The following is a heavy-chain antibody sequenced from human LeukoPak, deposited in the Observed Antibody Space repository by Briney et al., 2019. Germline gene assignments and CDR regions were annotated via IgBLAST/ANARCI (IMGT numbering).Heavy chain of an antibody. CDR1: GFTFSSYS. D-gene: IGHD4-23*01. CDR2: ISSSSSTI. J-gene: IGHJ4*02. CDR3: ARDQKTTVVRSDY. Sequence: PGGSLRLSCAASGFTFSSYSMNWVRQAPGKGLEWVSYISSSSSTIYYADSAKGRFTISRDNAKNSLYLQMNGLRAEDTAVYYCARDQKTTVVRSDYWGQGTLVTVSS. V-gene: IGHV3-48*01.